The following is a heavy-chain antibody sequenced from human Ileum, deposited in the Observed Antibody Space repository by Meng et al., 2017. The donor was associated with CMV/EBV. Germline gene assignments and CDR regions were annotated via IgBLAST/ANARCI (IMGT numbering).Heavy chain of an antibody. CDR2: MNPNTGNT. J-gene: IGHJ6*02. V-gene: IGHV1-8*01. Sequence: ASVKVSCKASGYTFTSHDINWVRQATGQGLEWMGWMNPNTGNTGYAQKFQGRVTMTRDTSTGTGYMELSSLTSEDTAVYYCARSSSTVSYYQNGMGVWGQGTTVT. CDR1: GYTFTSHD. D-gene: IGHD4-11*01. CDR3: ARSSSTVSYYQNGMGV.